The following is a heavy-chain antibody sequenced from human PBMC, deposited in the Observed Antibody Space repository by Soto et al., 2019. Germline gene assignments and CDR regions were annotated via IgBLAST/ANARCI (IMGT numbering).Heavy chain of an antibody. V-gene: IGHV4-59*01. CDR2: IYYSGST. D-gene: IGHD6-13*01. J-gene: IGHJ6*02. CDR1: GGSFSGYY. CDR3: ARDRIAAAGTAYYYYGMDV. Sequence: SETLSLTCAVYGGSFSGYYWTWIRQPPGKGLEWIGYIYYSGSTNYNPSLKSRVTISVDTSKNQFSLKLSSVTAADTAVYYCARDRIAAAGTAYYYYGMDVWGQGTTVTVSS.